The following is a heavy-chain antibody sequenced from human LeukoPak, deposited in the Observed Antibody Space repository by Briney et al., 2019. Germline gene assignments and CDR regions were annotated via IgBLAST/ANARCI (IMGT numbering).Heavy chain of an antibody. Sequence: PGGSLRLSCAASGFTFSSYGMHWVRQAPGKGLEWVSFIYSDGNTYYADSVKGRFTLSRDSSRDTLYLQMNSLRVDDTAVYYCAGDTHSSSWYDHWGQGTLVTVSS. D-gene: IGHD6-19*01. CDR3: AGDTHSSSWYDH. V-gene: IGHV3-NL1*01. J-gene: IGHJ5*02. CDR1: GFTFSSYG. CDR2: IYSDGNT.